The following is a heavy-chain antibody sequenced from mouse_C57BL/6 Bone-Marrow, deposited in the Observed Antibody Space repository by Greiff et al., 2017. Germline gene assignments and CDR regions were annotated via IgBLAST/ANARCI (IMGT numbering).Heavy chain of an antibody. CDR2: ILPGSGST. CDR3: SSGMVTTRYWYFDV. CDR1: GYTFTGYW. V-gene: IGHV1-9*01. J-gene: IGHJ1*03. D-gene: IGHD2-2*01. Sequence: VQLQQSGAELMKPGASVKLSCKATGYTFTGYWIEWVKQRPGHGLEWIGEILPGSGSTNYNENFKGKATFTANTSSNTAYMQLSSLTTAASALYYCSSGMVTTRYWYFDVWGTGTTVTVSS.